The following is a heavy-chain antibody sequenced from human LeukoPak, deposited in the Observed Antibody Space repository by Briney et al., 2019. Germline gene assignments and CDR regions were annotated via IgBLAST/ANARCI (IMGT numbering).Heavy chain of an antibody. V-gene: IGHV4-39*07. CDR3: ARGEWDLLFDY. J-gene: IGHJ4*02. D-gene: IGHD1-26*01. CDR2: IYHSGST. CDR1: GGSISSSSYY. Sequence: SETLSLTCTVSGGSISSSSYYWGWIRQPPGKGLEWIGNIYHSGSTYYNPSLKSRVTISVDTSKNQFSLKLSSVTAADTAVYYCARGEWDLLFDYWGQGTLVTVSS.